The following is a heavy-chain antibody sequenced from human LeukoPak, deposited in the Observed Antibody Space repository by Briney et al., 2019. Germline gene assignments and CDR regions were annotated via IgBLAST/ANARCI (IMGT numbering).Heavy chain of an antibody. D-gene: IGHD6-13*01. CDR2: FDPEDGET. J-gene: IGHJ1*01. CDR3: ATDSSSWFSVPFAEYFQH. V-gene: IGHV1-24*01. Sequence: ASVKVSCKVSGYTLTELSMHWVRQAPGKGLEWMGGFDPEDGETIYAQKFQGRVTMTEDTSTDTAYMELSSLRSEDTAVYYCATDSSSWFSVPFAEYFQHWGQGTLVTVSS. CDR1: GYTLTELS.